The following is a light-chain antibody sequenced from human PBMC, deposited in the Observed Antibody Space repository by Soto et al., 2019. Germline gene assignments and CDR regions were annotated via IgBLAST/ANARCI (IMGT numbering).Light chain of an antibody. CDR1: SSDVGDYKD. CDR2: VNS. Sequence: QSVLTQPASVSGSPGQSITISCTGTSSDVGDYKDVSWYQQHPDKAPKLIIFVNSNRPSGISNRFSASKSGNTASLTISGLQAEDEDDYYCSSYTSSDTPYVFGTGTKLTVL. CDR3: SSYTSSDTPYV. V-gene: IGLV2-14*01. J-gene: IGLJ1*01.